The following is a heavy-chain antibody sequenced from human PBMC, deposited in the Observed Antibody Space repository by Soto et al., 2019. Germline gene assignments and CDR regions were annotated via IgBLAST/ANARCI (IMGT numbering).Heavy chain of an antibody. Sequence: QVQLVQSGTEVKKPGASVKVSCKTSGYSFTKYGLNWVRQAPGQGLEWMGWINPGSGDTKYTQKFQGRVTITRDTPASAAFMELSSLRSDDTAVFYCARTDCSSTSCDNCYYYGMDVWGQGTTVTVSS. CDR1: GYSFTKYG. CDR2: INPGSGDT. CDR3: ARTDCSSTSCDNCYYYGMDV. J-gene: IGHJ6*02. V-gene: IGHV1-3*01. D-gene: IGHD2-2*01.